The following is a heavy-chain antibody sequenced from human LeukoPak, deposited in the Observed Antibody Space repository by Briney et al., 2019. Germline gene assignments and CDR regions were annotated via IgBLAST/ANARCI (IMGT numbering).Heavy chain of an antibody. Sequence: SETLSLTCTVSGGSMNSYYWSWIRQPPGTGLEWIGYIYYSGSTNYNPSLKSRVTISVDTSKNQFSLKLSSVTAADTAVYYCARHSSVRSPFDYWGQGTLVTVSS. J-gene: IGHJ4*02. CDR3: ARHSSVRSPFDY. CDR1: GGSMNSYY. V-gene: IGHV4-59*08. D-gene: IGHD5/OR15-5a*01. CDR2: IYYSGST.